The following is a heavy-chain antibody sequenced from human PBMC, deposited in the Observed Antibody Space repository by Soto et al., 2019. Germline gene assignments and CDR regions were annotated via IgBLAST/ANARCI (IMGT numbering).Heavy chain of an antibody. D-gene: IGHD6-19*01. Sequence: QVQLVQSGAEVKKPGASVKVSCKASGYTFTGYYMHWVRQAPGQGLEWMGWINPNSGDTNYAQKFQGRVTMTRDTSISTGYMELSRLRSDDTAVYCCARGGSSGWYGDYWGQGILVTVSS. CDR1: GYTFTGYY. J-gene: IGHJ4*02. CDR2: INPNSGDT. V-gene: IGHV1-2*02. CDR3: ARGGSSGWYGDY.